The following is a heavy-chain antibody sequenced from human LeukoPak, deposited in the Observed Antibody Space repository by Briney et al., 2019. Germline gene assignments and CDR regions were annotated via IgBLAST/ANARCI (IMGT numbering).Heavy chain of an antibody. D-gene: IGHD3-22*01. Sequence: GGSLRLSCAASGFTFSNYAIHWVPQSPGKGLECVALISYDGSYKSYADSVKGRFTISRDNSKNTLYLQMNSLRVEDTSVYYCARDYYMGIVDQWGQGTRVTVSS. CDR2: ISYDGSYK. CDR3: ARDYYMGIVDQ. V-gene: IGHV3-30*04. CDR1: GFTFSNYA. J-gene: IGHJ5*02.